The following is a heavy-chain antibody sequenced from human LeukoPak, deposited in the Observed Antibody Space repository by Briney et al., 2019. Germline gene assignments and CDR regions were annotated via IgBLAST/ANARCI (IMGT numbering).Heavy chain of an antibody. D-gene: IGHD3-22*01. Sequence: PGGSLRLSCAASGFTFYDYAMHWVRHAPGKGLEWVSGISWNSGSIGYADSVKGRFTISRDNAKNSLYLQMNSLRAEDTALYYCAKDNADYYDSSGYGYFDYWGQGTLVTVSS. V-gene: IGHV3-9*01. CDR3: AKDNADYYDSSGYGYFDY. CDR1: GFTFYDYA. CDR2: ISWNSGSI. J-gene: IGHJ4*02.